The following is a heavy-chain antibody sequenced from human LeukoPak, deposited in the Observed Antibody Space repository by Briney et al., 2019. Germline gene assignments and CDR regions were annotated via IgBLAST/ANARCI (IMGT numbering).Heavy chain of an antibody. V-gene: IGHV4-34*01. CDR2: INHSGST. J-gene: IGHJ4*02. CDR1: GGSFSGYY. D-gene: IGHD3-22*01. CDR3: ARDPKTYDSSGYYDY. Sequence: SETLSLTCAVYGGSFSGYYWSWIRQPPGKGLEWIGEINHSGSTNYNPSLKSRVTISVDTSKNQFSLKLSSVTAADTAVYYCARDPKTYDSSGYYDYWGQGTLVTVSS.